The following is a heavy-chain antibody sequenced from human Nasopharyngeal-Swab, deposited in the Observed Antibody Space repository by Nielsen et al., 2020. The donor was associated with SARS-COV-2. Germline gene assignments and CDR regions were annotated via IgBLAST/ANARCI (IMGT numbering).Heavy chain of an antibody. CDR2: ISAYNGNT. V-gene: IGHV1-18*01. Sequence: ASVKVSCKASGYTFTSYGISWGRQAPGQGLEWMGWISAYNGNTNYAQKLQGRVTMTTDTSTSTAYMELRSLRSDDTAVYYCARVGCSSTSCYGVPRRGAFDIWGQGTMVTVSS. J-gene: IGHJ3*02. CDR3: ARVGCSSTSCYGVPRRGAFDI. D-gene: IGHD2-2*01. CDR1: GYTFTSYG.